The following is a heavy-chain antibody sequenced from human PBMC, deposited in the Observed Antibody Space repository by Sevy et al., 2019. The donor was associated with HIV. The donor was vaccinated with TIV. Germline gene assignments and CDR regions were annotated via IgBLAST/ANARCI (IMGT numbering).Heavy chain of an antibody. D-gene: IGHD1-7*01. CDR2: LSSSTSTI. CDR1: GFSFSGYN. Sequence: GGSLRLSCAASGFSFSGYNMNWVRQAPGKGLEWVSYLSSSTSTIHYADSVKGRFTISRDNAKNSLFLQMNSLRDEDTAVDYCARDSSWNYDSYFYGMDVWGQGTTVTVSS. V-gene: IGHV3-48*02. J-gene: IGHJ6*02. CDR3: ARDSSWNYDSYFYGMDV.